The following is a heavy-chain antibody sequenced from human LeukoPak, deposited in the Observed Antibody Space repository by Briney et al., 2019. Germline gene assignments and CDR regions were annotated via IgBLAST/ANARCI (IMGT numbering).Heavy chain of an antibody. V-gene: IGHV4-59*08. Sequence: SETLSLTCTVSGGSISSYYWSWIRQPPGKGLKWIGYIYYSGSTSYSPSLRSRVTISVDTSKNQFSLKLRSVMAADTAVYYCARASEGRYYYDSSGFSYYYYYMDVWGKGTTVTISS. CDR2: IYYSGST. CDR1: GGSISSYY. D-gene: IGHD3-22*01. J-gene: IGHJ6*03. CDR3: ARASEGRYYYDSSGFSYYYYYMDV.